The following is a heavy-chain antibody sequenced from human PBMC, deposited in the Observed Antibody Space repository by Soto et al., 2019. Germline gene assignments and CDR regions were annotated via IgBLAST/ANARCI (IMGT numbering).Heavy chain of an antibody. D-gene: IGHD3-22*01. Sequence: PGGSLRLSCAASGFTFSSYAMSWVRQAPGKGLEWVSAISGSGGSTYYADSVKGRFTISRDNSKNTLYLQMNSLRAEDTAVYYCASSDSSGYELDYWGQGTLVTVSS. CDR2: ISGSGGST. J-gene: IGHJ4*02. CDR1: GFTFSSYA. CDR3: ASSDSSGYELDY. V-gene: IGHV3-23*01.